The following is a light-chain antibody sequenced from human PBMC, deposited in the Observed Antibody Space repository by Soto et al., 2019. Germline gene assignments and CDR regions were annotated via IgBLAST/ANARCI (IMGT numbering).Light chain of an antibody. CDR3: CSYVGSTTYV. CDR1: SSDVGGYNY. J-gene: IGLJ1*01. Sequence: QSALTQPRSVSGSPGQSVTISCTGTSSDVGGYNYVSWYQQHPGRAPKFMIYDVTKRPSGVPDRFSGSKSGNTASLTISGLQAEDEADYYCCSYVGSTTYVFGTGTKLTVL. V-gene: IGLV2-11*01. CDR2: DVT.